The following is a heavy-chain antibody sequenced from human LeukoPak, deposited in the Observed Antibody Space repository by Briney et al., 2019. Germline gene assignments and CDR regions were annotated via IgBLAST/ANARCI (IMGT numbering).Heavy chain of an antibody. CDR3: ANHHPLRYLDL. V-gene: IGHV3-23*01. Sequence: GGSLRLSCAASGFTFSTFSMSWVRQAPGKGLEWVSAIIDGNGATYFGDFVKGRFTISRDNSQSTLYLQMNNLRAEDTAVYYCANHHPLRYLDLWGHGTLVTVSS. CDR1: GFTFSTFS. J-gene: IGHJ2*01. CDR2: IIDGNGAT.